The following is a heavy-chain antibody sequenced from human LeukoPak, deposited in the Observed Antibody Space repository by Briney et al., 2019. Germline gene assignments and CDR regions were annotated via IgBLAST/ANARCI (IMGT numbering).Heavy chain of an antibody. CDR3: ATPRDYDSSGHYTFDY. CDR2: INHSGST. CDR1: GGSFSGYY. D-gene: IGHD3-22*01. V-gene: IGHV4-34*01. Sequence: SETLSLTCAVYGGSFSGYYWSWIRQPPGKGLEWIGEINHSGSTNYNPSLKSRVTISVDTSKNQFSLKLSSVTAADTAVYYCATPRDYDSSGHYTFDYWGQGTLVTVSS. J-gene: IGHJ4*02.